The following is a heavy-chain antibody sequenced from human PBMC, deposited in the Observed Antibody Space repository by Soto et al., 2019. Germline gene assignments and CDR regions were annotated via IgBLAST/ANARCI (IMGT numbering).Heavy chain of an antibody. CDR3: ARTVNYQGGYYCMDV. J-gene: IGHJ6*03. CDR1: GFTFSSYS. V-gene: IGHV3-21*01. D-gene: IGHD1-7*01. Sequence: GRSLRLSCAASGFTFSSYSMNWVRQAPGKGLEWVSSISSSSSYIYYADSVKGRFTISRDNAKNSLYLQMNSLRAEDTAVYYCARTVNYQGGYYCMDVWGKGTTVTVSS. CDR2: ISSSSSYI.